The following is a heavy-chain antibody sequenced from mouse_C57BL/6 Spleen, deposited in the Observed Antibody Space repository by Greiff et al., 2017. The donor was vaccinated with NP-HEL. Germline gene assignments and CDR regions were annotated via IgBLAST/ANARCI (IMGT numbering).Heavy chain of an antibody. CDR2: ISYDGST. CDR1: GYSITSGYY. V-gene: IGHV3-6*01. CDR3: ARGAWDEWFAY. J-gene: IGHJ3*01. Sequence: VQLKESGPGLVKPSQSLSLTCSVTGYSITSGYYWNWIRQFPGNKLEWMGYISYDGSTNYNPSLKNRISITRDTSKNQFFLTLNSVTTEDTATYYCARGAWDEWFAYWGQGTLVTVSA. D-gene: IGHD4-1*01.